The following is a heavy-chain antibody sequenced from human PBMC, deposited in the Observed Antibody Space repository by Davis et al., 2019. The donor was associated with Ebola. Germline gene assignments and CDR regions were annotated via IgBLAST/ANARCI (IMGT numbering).Heavy chain of an antibody. J-gene: IGHJ4*02. CDR2: ISAYNGNT. CDR3: ARERIAARLVDY. D-gene: IGHD6-6*01. CDR1: GYTFTNNG. Sequence: ASVKVSCKASGYTFTNNGISWVRQAPGQGLEWMGWISAYNGNTRYAQKFQGRVTMTTDTSASTVYMELSSLRSEDTAVYYCARERIAARLVDYWGQGTLVTVSS. V-gene: IGHV1-18*04.